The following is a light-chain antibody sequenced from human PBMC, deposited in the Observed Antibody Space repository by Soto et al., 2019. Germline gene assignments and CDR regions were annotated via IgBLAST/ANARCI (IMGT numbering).Light chain of an antibody. V-gene: IGLV2-14*01. CDR3: SSYTSSSSYV. J-gene: IGLJ1*01. CDR2: EVS. CDR1: SSDVGGYNY. Sequence: QSVLTQPASGSGSPGQSITISCTGTSSDVGGYNYVSWYQQHPGKAPKLMIYEVSNRPSGVSNRFSGSKSGNTASLTISGLQAEDEADYYCSSYTSSSSYVFGNGKKLTV.